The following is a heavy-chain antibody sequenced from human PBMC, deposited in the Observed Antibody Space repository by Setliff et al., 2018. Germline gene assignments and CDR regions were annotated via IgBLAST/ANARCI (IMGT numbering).Heavy chain of an antibody. J-gene: IGHJ6*02. CDR3: YGMDV. CDR2: VYYTGTT. CDR1: GGSIRNYY. Sequence: SETLSLTCTVSGGSIRNYYWSWIRQPPGKGLEWIGYVYYTGTTNYDPSLKSRVTISVDPSKNQVSLKLGSATAADTAVYYNYGMDVWGQGTTVTVSS. V-gene: IGHV4-59*01.